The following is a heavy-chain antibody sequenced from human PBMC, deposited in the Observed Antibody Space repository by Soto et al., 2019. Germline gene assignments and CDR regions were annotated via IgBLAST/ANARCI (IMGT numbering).Heavy chain of an antibody. CDR1: GGSISSGGYY. CDR3: AVTPPGRYFDCLLFPYAFDI. D-gene: IGHD3-9*01. Sequence: SETLSLTCTVSGGSISSGGYYWSWIRQHPGKGLEWIGYIYYSGSTYYNPSLKSRVTISVDTSKNQFSLKLSSVTAADTAVYYCAVTPPGRYFDCLLFPYAFDIWAQRTMVTVSS. V-gene: IGHV4-31*03. J-gene: IGHJ3*02. CDR2: IYYSGST.